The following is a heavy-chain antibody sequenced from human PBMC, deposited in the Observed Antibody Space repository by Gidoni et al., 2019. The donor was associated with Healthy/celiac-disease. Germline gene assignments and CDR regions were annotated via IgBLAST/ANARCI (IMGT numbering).Heavy chain of an antibody. V-gene: IGHV4-39*01. J-gene: IGHJ4*02. CDR3: ARLPTYYYDSSGYGGDLYFDY. CDR2: IYYSGST. Sequence: QLQLPESGPGLVKPSETLSLTCTVSGGSISSSSYYWGWIRQPPGKGLEWIGSIYYSGSTYYNPSLKSRVTISVDTSKNQFSLKLSSVTAADTAVYYCARLPTYYYDSSGYGGDLYFDYWGQGTLVTVSS. D-gene: IGHD3-22*01. CDR1: GGSISSSSYY.